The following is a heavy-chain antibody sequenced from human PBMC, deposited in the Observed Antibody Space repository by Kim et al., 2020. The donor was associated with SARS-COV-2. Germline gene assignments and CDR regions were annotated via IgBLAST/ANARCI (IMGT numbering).Heavy chain of an antibody. CDR3: AKDGEILWFGELFFDY. D-gene: IGHD3-10*01. Sequence: GGSLRLSCAASGFTFRSYAMSWVRQAPGKGLEWVSAISGSGGSTYYADSVKGRFTISRDNSKNTLYLQMNSLRAEDTAVYYCAKDGEILWFGELFFDYWGQGTLVTVSS. CDR2: ISGSGGST. CDR1: GFTFRSYA. V-gene: IGHV3-23*01. J-gene: IGHJ4*02.